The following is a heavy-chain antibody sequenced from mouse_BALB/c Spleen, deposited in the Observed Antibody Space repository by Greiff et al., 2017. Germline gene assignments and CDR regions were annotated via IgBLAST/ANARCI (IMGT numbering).Heavy chain of an antibody. CDR3: TREVRRYFDV. D-gene: IGHD2-14*01. CDR2: IYPSDSYT. J-gene: IGHJ1*01. CDR1: GYTFTSYW. Sequence: VQLQQPGAELVRPGASVKLSCKASGYTFTSYWINWVKQRPGQGLEWIGNIYPSDSYTNYNQKFKDKATLTVDKSSSTAYMQLSSPTSEDSAVYYCTREVRRYFDVWGAGTTVTVSS. V-gene: IGHV1-69*02.